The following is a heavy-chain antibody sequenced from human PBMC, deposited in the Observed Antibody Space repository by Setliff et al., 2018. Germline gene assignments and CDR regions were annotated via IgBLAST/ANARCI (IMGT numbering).Heavy chain of an antibody. J-gene: IGHJ4*02. D-gene: IGHD2-8*01. Sequence: ASVKVSCKASGYSFTSYTIHWARQAPGQGLEWMGWISPGNGNTAYSQKIQDRVTITRDTSASTAYMVLSSLRSEDTAVYYCARIGFGYYSTSGAWYFDNWGQGTLVTVSS. CDR1: GYSFTSYT. V-gene: IGHV1-3*01. CDR3: ARIGFGYYSTSGAWYFDN. CDR2: ISPGNGNT.